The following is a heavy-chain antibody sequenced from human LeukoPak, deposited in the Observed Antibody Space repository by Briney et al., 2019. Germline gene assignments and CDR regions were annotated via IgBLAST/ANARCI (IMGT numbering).Heavy chain of an antibody. V-gene: IGHV4-34*01. CDR1: GGSFSGYY. CDR2: INHSGST. D-gene: IGHD6-13*01. CDR3: AREKIAAAGPRGYFDY. J-gene: IGHJ4*02. Sequence: SSETLSLTCAVYGGSFSGYYWSWIRQPPGKGLEWIGEINHSGSTNYNPSLKSRGTISVDTSKNQFSLKLSSVTAADTAVYYCAREKIAAAGPRGYFDYWGQGTLVTVSS.